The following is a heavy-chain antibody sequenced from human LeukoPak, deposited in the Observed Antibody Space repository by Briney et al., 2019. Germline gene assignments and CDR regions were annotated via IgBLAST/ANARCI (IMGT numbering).Heavy chain of an antibody. Sequence: PGGSLRPSCAASGFTFASYAMSWVRQAPGKGLEWVSGISDSGSTTYYADSVKGRFTISRDNSKNTLYLEMNSLRAEDTAVFSCERGGINWYGFDNWGQGTLVTVSS. V-gene: IGHV3-23*01. CDR1: GFTFASYA. CDR3: ERGGINWYGFDN. D-gene: IGHD1-1*01. CDR2: ISDSGSTT. J-gene: IGHJ4*02.